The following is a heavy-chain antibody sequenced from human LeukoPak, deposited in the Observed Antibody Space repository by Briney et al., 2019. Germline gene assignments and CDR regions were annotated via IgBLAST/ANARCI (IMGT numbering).Heavy chain of an antibody. CDR1: GGSISSYY. D-gene: IGHD3-10*01. CDR3: ARTPNYYGSGSYLDY. J-gene: IGHJ4*02. CDR2: VSYSGST. V-gene: IGHV4-59*01. Sequence: SETLSLTCTVSGGSISSYYWSWIRQPPGKGLEWIGYVSYSGSTNYNPSLKSRVTISVDTSKNQFSLKLTSVTAADTAVYYCARTPNYYGSGSYLDYWGQGTLVTVSS.